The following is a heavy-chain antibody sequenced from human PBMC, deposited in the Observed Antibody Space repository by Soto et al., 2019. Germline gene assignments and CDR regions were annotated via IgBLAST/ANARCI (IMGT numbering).Heavy chain of an antibody. V-gene: IGHV1-69*02. Sequence: ASVKVSCKASGGTFSSYTISWVRQAPGQGLEWMGRIIPILGIANYAQKFQGRVTITADKSTSTAYMELSSLRSEDTVVYFCASVREMGYCSSPSCYSIVNWFDTWGQGTMVTVSS. CDR2: IIPILGIA. CDR1: GGTFSSYT. D-gene: IGHD2-2*01. CDR3: ASVREMGYCSSPSCYSIVNWFDT. J-gene: IGHJ5*02.